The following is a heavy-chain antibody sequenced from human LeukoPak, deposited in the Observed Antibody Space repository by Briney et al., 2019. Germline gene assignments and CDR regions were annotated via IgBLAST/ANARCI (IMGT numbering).Heavy chain of an antibody. J-gene: IGHJ4*02. CDR3: TRSAGGTFDY. CDR2: IRIKVNSYAT. Sequence: GGSLRLSCAASGFTFSGSTMHWVRQASGKGLEWVGRIRIKVNSYATAYAASVKGRFTISRDDSKNTAYLQMNSLKTEDTAVYYCTRSAGGTFDYWGQGTLVTVSS. CDR1: GFTFSGST. V-gene: IGHV3-73*01. D-gene: IGHD1-26*01.